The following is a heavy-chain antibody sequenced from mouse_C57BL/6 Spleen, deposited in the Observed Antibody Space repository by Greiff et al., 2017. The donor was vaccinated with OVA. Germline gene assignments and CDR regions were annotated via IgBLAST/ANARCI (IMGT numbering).Heavy chain of an antibody. J-gene: IGHJ2*01. CDR1: GYAFSSSW. D-gene: IGHD1-1*01. CDR2: IYPGDGDT. CDR3: ARYPYGSSYPYYFDD. Sequence: QVQLQQSGPELVKPGASVKISCKASGYAFSSSWMNWVKQRPGKGLEWIGRIYPGDGDTNYNGKFKGKATLTADKSSSTAYMQLSSLTSEDSAVYFCARYPYGSSYPYYFDDGGQGTTLTVSS. V-gene: IGHV1-82*01.